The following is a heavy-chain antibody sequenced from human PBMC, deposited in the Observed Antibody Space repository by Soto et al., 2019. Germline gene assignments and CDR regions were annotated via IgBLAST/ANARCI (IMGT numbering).Heavy chain of an antibody. Sequence: PGGSLRLSCAASGFTFSSYVMSWVRQAPGKGLEWVSAIAPSGGGTYYADSVKGRFTISRDDSKDTLYLQMNSLRGEDTALYYCAKGSASTRPYYFDCWGQGTLVTVSS. CDR3: AKGSASTRPYYFDC. CDR2: IAPSGGGT. V-gene: IGHV3-23*01. D-gene: IGHD6-6*01. CDR1: GFTFSSYV. J-gene: IGHJ4*02.